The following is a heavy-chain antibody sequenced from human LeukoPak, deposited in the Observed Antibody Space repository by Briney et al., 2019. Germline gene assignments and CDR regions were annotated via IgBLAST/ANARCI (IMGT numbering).Heavy chain of an antibody. D-gene: IGHD3-16*01. CDR2: RYYSGST. J-gene: IGHJ1*01. CDR3: ARVRGDFETD. Sequence: SETLSLTCSVSGGSISSYYWTWIRQPPGRGLEWIGYRYYSGSTTYNPSLKSRVTISVDTSKSQFSLKLISVTAADTAIYYCARVRGDFETDWGQGTLVTVSS. CDR1: GGSISSYY. V-gene: IGHV4-59*01.